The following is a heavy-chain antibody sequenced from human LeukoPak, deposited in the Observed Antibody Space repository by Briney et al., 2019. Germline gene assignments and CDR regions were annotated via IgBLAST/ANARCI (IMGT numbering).Heavy chain of an antibody. CDR2: ISGSGGST. V-gene: IGHV3-23*01. CDR3: AKTSATVTPGPLDY. D-gene: IGHD4-17*01. CDR1: GYSFSTYW. J-gene: IGHJ4*02. Sequence: GESLKISCNGSGYSFSTYWIGWVREAPGKGLEWVSAISGSGGSTYYADSVKGRFTISRDNSKNTLYLQMNSLRAEDTAVYYCAKTSATVTPGPLDYWGQGTLVTVSS.